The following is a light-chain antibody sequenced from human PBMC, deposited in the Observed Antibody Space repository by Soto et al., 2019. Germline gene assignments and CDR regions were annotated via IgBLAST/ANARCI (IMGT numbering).Light chain of an antibody. CDR1: SSDVGGYYS. V-gene: IGLV2-14*01. CDR3: SSYTSSSTRV. J-gene: IGLJ3*02. CDR2: DVS. Sequence: QSALTQPASVSGSPGQSIAISCTGTSSDVGGYYSVSWYQQHPGKAPKLLIYDVSNRPSGVSNRFSGSKSGNTASLTISGLQAEDEDDYYCSSYTSSSTRVFGGGTKLTVL.